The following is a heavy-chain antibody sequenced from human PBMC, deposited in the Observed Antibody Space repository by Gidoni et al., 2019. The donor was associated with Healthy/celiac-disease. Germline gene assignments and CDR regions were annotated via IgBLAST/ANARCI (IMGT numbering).Heavy chain of an antibody. CDR2: IKPSGGST. CDR3: ARGGHDFWSGYYKSYFDY. D-gene: IGHD3-3*01. Sequence: QVQLVQSGAEVKKPGASVKVSCKASGYTFTSYSMHWVRQAPGQGLEWMGIIKPSGGSTSYAQKFQGRVTMTRDTSTSTVYMELSSLRSEDTAVYYCARGGHDFWSGYYKSYFDYWGQGTLVTVSS. V-gene: IGHV1-46*01. CDR1: GYTFTSYS. J-gene: IGHJ4*02.